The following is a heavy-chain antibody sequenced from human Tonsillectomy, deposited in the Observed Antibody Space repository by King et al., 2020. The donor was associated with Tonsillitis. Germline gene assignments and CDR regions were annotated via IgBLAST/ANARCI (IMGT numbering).Heavy chain of an antibody. J-gene: IGHJ4*02. CDR1: GGSISSSNYY. CDR2: IYYSGAT. Sequence: VQLQESGPGLVKPSETLSLTCTVSGGSISSSNYYWGWVRQPPGKGLEWIGCIYYSGATYYNPSLKNRVTISVDTSKNQFSLKLRSVTAADMAVYYCASRDYRGMAESGTEVFDYWGQGTLVTVSS. D-gene: IGHD6-13*01. CDR3: ASRDYRGMAESGTEVFDY. V-gene: IGHV4-39*01.